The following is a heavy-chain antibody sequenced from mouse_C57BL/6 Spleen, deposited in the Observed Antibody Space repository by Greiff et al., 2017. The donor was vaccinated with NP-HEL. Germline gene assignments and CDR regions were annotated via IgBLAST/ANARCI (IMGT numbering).Heavy chain of an antibody. Sequence: EVQLQQSGAELVKPGASVKLSCTASGFNIKDYYMHWVKQRPEQGLEWIGRIDPEDGETKYAPNFQGKATITADTSSNTAYLQLSSLTSEDTAVYYCASERYFDYWGQGTTLTVSS. CDR3: ASERYFDY. CDR1: GFNIKDYY. CDR2: IDPEDGET. J-gene: IGHJ2*01. V-gene: IGHV14-2*01.